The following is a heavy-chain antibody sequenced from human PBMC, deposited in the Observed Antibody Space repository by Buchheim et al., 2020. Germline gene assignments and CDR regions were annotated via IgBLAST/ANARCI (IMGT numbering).Heavy chain of an antibody. D-gene: IGHD2-21*02. J-gene: IGHJ4*02. V-gene: IGHV1-69*08. Sequence: QVQLVQSGAEVKKPGSSVKVSCKASGGTFSSYTISWVRQAPGQGLEWMGRIIPILGIANYAQKFQGRVTITADKSTSTAYMELSSLRSEDTAVYYCARDLGRDLAYCGGDCYPGDYWGQGTL. CDR1: GGTFSSYT. CDR3: ARDLGRDLAYCGGDCYPGDY. CDR2: IIPILGIA.